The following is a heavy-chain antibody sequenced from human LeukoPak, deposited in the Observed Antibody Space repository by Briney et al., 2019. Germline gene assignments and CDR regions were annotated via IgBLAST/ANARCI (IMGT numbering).Heavy chain of an antibody. Sequence: SETLSLTCAVYGGSFSGYYWSWIRQPPGKGLEWIGEINHSGSTNYNPSLKSRVTISVDTSKNQFSLKLSSVTAADTAVYYCARVSCSSTGCSGGFDYWGQGTLVTVSS. D-gene: IGHD2-2*01. J-gene: IGHJ4*02. CDR2: INHSGST. CDR1: GGSFSGYY. CDR3: ARVSCSSTGCSGGFDY. V-gene: IGHV4-34*01.